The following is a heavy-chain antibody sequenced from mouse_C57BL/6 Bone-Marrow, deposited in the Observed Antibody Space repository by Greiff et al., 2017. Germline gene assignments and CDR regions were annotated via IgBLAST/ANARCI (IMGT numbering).Heavy chain of an antibody. Sequence: VQLQQSGAELVRPGASVKLSCTASGFNIKDDYMHWVKQRPEQGLEWIGWFDPENGDTEYASKFQGKATITADTSSNTAYLQLSSLPSEDTAVYYCSALSPPDTGFAYWGQGTLVTVSA. CDR3: SALSPPDTGFAY. CDR1: GFNIKDDY. V-gene: IGHV14-4*01. D-gene: IGHD1-1*01. CDR2: FDPENGDT. J-gene: IGHJ3*01.